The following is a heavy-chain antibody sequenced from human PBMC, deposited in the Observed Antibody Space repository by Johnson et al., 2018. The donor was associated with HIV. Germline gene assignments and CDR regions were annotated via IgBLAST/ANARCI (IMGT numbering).Heavy chain of an antibody. CDR2: MYYAGSNK. CDR3: ARVLWLVLGAFDI. Sequence: QVQLVESGGGVVQPGRSLRLSCAASGFTFSSYAMHWVRQAPGKGLEWVAVMYYAGSNKYYADSVKGRFTISRDNSKNTLYLQMNSLRAEDTAVYYCARVLWLVLGAFDIWGQGTMVTVSS. CDR1: GFTFSSYA. D-gene: IGHD6-19*01. V-gene: IGHV3-30*04. J-gene: IGHJ3*02.